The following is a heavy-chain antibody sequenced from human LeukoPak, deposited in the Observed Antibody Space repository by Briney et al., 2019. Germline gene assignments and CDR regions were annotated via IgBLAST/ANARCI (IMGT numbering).Heavy chain of an antibody. CDR2: IRGGGGSA. V-gene: IGHV3-23*01. Sequence: GGSLRLSCTASGFTFSAYAMMWVRQAPGKGPEWVSAIRGGGGSAFYADSVKGRFTISRDNSKYTLFLQMNSLRAEDTAVYYCAKSGGIYYDSSGYYYFDYWGQGTLVTVSS. CDR1: GFTFSAYA. J-gene: IGHJ4*02. D-gene: IGHD3-22*01. CDR3: AKSGGIYYDSSGYYYFDY.